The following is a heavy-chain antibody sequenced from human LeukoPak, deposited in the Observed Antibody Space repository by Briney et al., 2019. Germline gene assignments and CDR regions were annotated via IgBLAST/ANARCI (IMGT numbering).Heavy chain of an antibody. CDR1: GGSISSSSYY. V-gene: IGHV4-39*01. CDR2: IYYSGST. CDR3: ARVFGVVIIHYYYMDV. D-gene: IGHD3-3*01. J-gene: IGHJ6*03. Sequence: PSETLSLTCTVSGGSISSSSYYWGWIRQPPGKGLEWIGSIYYSGSTYYNPSLKSRVTISVDTSKNQFSLKLSSVTAADTAVYYCARVFGVVIIHYYYMDVWGKGTTVTVSS.